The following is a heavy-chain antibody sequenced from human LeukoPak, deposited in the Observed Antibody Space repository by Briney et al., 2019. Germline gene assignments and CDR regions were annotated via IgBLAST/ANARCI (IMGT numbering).Heavy chain of an antibody. CDR3: AKVGRSYSSSYYFDY. Sequence: GGSLRLSCAASGFTFSSYGMHWVRQAPGKGLEWVAVISYDGSNKYYADSVKGRFTISRDNSKNTLYLQMNSLRAEDTAVYYCAKVGRSYSSSYYFDYWGQGTLVTVSS. CDR1: GFTFSSYG. CDR2: ISYDGSNK. J-gene: IGHJ4*02. D-gene: IGHD6-6*01. V-gene: IGHV3-30*18.